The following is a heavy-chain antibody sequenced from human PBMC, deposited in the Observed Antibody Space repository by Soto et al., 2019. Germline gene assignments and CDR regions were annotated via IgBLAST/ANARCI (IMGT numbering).Heavy chain of an antibody. CDR1: GFTFSSYA. CDR3: ARHSEVGATHYYYYYGMDV. D-gene: IGHD1-26*01. V-gene: IGHV3-23*01. J-gene: IGHJ6*02. CDR2: ISGSGGST. Sequence: GGSLRLSCAASGFTFSSYAMSWVRQAPGKGLEWVSAISGSGGSTYYADSVKGRFTISRDNSKNTLYLQMNSLRAEDTAVYYCARHSEVGATHYYYYYGMDVWGQGTTVTVSS.